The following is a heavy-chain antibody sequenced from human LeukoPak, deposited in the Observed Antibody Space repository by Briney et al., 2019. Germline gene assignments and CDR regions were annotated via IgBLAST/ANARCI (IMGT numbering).Heavy chain of an antibody. V-gene: IGHV3-23*01. CDR3: AKYDYVWGSYAS. Sequence: GGTLTLSCAASGFTFSSFAMSWVRQAPGKGLERVGGISGGGDTTYYADSVKGRFTTSRDNSKNTLSLQMNSLRAEDTAVYYCAKYDYVWGSYASWGQGTLVTVSS. CDR1: GFTFSSFA. CDR2: ISGGGDTT. D-gene: IGHD3-16*01. J-gene: IGHJ5*02.